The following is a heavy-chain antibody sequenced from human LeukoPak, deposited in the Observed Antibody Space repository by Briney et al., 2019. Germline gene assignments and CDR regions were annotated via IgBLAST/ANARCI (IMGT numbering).Heavy chain of an antibody. CDR2: IYYSGGT. V-gene: IGHV4-61*01. Sequence: PSETLSLTCTVSGGSVSSGSYYWSWIRQPPGKGLEWIGYIYYSGGTNYNPSLKSRVTISVDTSKNQFSLKLSSVTAADTAVYYCARFNSGYDRSFDYWGQGTLVTVSS. D-gene: IGHD5-12*01. CDR1: GGSVSSGSYY. CDR3: ARFNSGYDRSFDY. J-gene: IGHJ4*02.